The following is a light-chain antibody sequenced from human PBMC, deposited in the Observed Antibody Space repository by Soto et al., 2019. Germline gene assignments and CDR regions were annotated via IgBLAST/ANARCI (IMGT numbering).Light chain of an antibody. J-gene: IGKJ2*01. CDR2: WAS. V-gene: IGKV4-1*01. Sequence: DIVMTQSPDSLAVSLGEWATINCKSSQSVLYSSNNKNYLAWYQQKPGQPPKLLIYWASTRESGVPDRFRGSGSGTDFTLTISSLQAEDVAVYYCQQYYSTAPTFGQGTKLEIK. CDR3: QQYYSTAPT. CDR1: QSVLYSSNNKNY.